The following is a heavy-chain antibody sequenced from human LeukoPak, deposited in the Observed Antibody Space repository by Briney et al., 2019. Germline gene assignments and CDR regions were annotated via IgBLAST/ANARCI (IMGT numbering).Heavy chain of an antibody. J-gene: IGHJ4*02. CDR3: ARGNYYGSGSYSLDY. Sequence: SETLSLTCTVSGGSISSGGYYWSWIRQPPGKGLEWIGYIYHSGSTYYNPSLKSRVTISVDRSKNQFSLKLSSVTAADTAVYYCARGNYYGSGSYSLDYWGQGTLVTVSS. D-gene: IGHD3-10*01. CDR1: GGSISSGGYY. V-gene: IGHV4-30-2*01. CDR2: IYHSGST.